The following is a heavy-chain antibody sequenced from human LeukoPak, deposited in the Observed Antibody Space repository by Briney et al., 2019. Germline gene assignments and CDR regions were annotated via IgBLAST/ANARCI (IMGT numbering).Heavy chain of an antibody. CDR2: ISANGDST. CDR1: GFTFNIDT. CDR3: AKSRGIYDNSGWRTFDY. J-gene: IGHJ4*02. V-gene: IGHV3-23*01. Sequence: GGSLRLSCAASGFTFNIDTMSWVRQAPGKGLEWVSIISANGDSTYYADSVKGRFTISRDNSKNTLCLQMNSLRAEDTAKYYCAKSRGIYDNSGWRTFDYWGQGTLVTVSS. D-gene: IGHD6-19*01.